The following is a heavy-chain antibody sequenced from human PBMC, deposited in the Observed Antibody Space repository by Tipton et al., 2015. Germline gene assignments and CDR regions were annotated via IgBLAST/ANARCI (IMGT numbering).Heavy chain of an antibody. J-gene: IGHJ4*02. Sequence: TLSLTCTVSGGSVSSGSYYWSWIRQPPGKGLEWIGYISYTETSHYNASLKSRVTISIDTSKNQFSLKLNSVTAADTAVYYCVRDQWRGSCTGGGCPGWGQGTLVNVSS. CDR3: VRDQWRGSCTGGGCPG. CDR2: ISYTETS. V-gene: IGHV4-61*01. D-gene: IGHD2-8*02. CDR1: GGSVSSGSYY.